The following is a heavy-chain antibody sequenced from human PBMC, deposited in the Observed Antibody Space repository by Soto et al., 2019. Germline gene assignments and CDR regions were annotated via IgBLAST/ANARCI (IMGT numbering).Heavy chain of an antibody. CDR2: IIPILGIA. J-gene: IGHJ4*02. V-gene: IGHV1-69*02. D-gene: IGHD6-13*01. CDR1: GGTFSSYT. Sequence: QVQLVQSGAEVKKPGSSVKVSCKASGGTFSSYTISWVRQAPGQGLEWMGRIIPILGIANYAQKFQGRVTITADKSPSTAYMDLSSLRPEDTAVYYCARLAGIAADWGQGALVTVSS. CDR3: ARLAGIAAD.